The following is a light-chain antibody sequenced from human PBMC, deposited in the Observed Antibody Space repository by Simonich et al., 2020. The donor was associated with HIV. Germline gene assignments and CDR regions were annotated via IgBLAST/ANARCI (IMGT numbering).Light chain of an antibody. V-gene: IGLV2-23*01. Sequence: QSALTQPASVSGSPGQSIPISCTGISSDVGSYNLVSWYQQHPGKAPKLMIYEGSKRPSGVSNRFSGSKSGNTASLTISGLQAEDEADYYCCSYAGSSTSVVFGGGTKLTVL. CDR2: EGS. CDR3: CSYAGSSTSVV. J-gene: IGLJ2*01. CDR1: SSDVGSYNL.